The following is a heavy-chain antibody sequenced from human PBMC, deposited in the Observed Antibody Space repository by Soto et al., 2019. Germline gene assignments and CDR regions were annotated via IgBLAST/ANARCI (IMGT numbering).Heavy chain of an antibody. Sequence: XGSLSLSCAASGVTFSSYTMSWVRQAPGKGLEWVSAISGSGGSTYYADSVKGRFTISRDNSKNTLYLQMNSLRAEDTAVYYCAKRPSYYDSSGYKAHFDYWGQGTWVTVS. CDR3: AKRPSYYDSSGYKAHFDY. V-gene: IGHV3-23*01. J-gene: IGHJ4*02. CDR1: GVTFSSYT. D-gene: IGHD3-22*01. CDR2: ISGSGGST.